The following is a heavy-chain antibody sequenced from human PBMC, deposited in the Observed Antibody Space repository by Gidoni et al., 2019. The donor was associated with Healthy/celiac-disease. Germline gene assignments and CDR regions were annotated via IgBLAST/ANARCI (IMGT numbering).Heavy chain of an antibody. CDR2: ISSSSSYI. J-gene: IGHJ5*02. D-gene: IGHD6-19*01. V-gene: IGHV3-21*01. Sequence: EVQLVESGGGLVKPGGSLRLSCAASGFTFSSYSMNWVRQAPGKGLEWVSSISSSSSYIYYADSVKGRFTISRDNAKNSLYLQMNSLRAEDTAVYYCARDKLVAVAGYNWFDPWGQGTLVTVSS. CDR3: ARDKLVAVAGYNWFDP. CDR1: GFTFSSYS.